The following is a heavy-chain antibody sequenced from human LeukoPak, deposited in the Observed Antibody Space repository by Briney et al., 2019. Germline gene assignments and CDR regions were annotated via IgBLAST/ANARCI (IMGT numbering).Heavy chain of an antibody. CDR2: ITGRGDET. D-gene: IGHD6-13*01. CDR1: GFTLSDYH. CDR3: AKGAAAGLVDWFDP. Sequence: GGSLRLSCAASGFTLSDYHMNWVRQAPGKGLEWVSSITGRGDETFYADSVKGRFSLSRDNSKNMLYLQMYSLGAEDTAIYYCAKGAAAGLVDWFDPWGQGTLVTVSS. J-gene: IGHJ5*02. V-gene: IGHV3-23*01.